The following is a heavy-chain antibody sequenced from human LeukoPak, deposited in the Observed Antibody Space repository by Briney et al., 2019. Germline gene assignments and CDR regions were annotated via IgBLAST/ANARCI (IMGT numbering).Heavy chain of an antibody. CDR2: INAGNGNT. D-gene: IGHD3-10*01. CDR3: AIQYYYGSGSYGGWFDP. J-gene: IGHJ5*02. V-gene: IGHV1-3*01. CDR1: GYTFTSYA. Sequence: ASVKVSCKASGYTFTSYAMHWVRQAPGQRLEWMGWINAGNGNTKYSQKFQGRVTITRDTSASTAYMELSSLRSEDTAVYYCAIQYYYGSGSYGGWFDPWGQGTLVTVSS.